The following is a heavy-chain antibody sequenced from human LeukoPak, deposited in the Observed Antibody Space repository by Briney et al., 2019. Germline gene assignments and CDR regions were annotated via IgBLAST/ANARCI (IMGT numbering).Heavy chain of an antibody. CDR1: GGTFSSYA. Sequence: VASVKVSCKASGGTFSSYAISWVRQAPGQGREWMGRIVPIFGTANYAQKFQGRVTITTDESTNTAYMELSSLRSEDTAVYYCASGVSGVRGVTYYYYMDVWGKGTTVTVSS. D-gene: IGHD3-10*01. V-gene: IGHV1-69*05. CDR3: ASGVSGVRGVTYYYYMDV. J-gene: IGHJ6*03. CDR2: IVPIFGTA.